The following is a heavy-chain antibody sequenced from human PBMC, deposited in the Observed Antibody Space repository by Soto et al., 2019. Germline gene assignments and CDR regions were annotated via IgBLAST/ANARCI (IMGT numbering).Heavy chain of an antibody. V-gene: IGHV1-69*12. J-gene: IGHJ6*02. Sequence: QVQLVQSGAEVKKPGSSVKVSCKASGGTFSSYAITWVRQAPGQGLEWMGGIIPIFGTANYAQKFQGRVTNTADEATSTAYMELSSLRSEDTAVYYWARGSGGSSDYYYGMDVWGQGTTVTVSS. D-gene: IGHD2-15*01. CDR3: ARGSGGSSDYYYGMDV. CDR1: GGTFSSYA. CDR2: IIPIFGTA.